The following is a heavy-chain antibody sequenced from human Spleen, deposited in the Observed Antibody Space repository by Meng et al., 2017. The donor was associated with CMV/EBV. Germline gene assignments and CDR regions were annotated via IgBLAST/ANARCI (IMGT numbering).Heavy chain of an antibody. CDR3: ARDGCGSTSCYVGAGNWFDP. CDR2: IHYSGST. J-gene: IGHJ5*02. D-gene: IGHD2-2*01. V-gene: IGHV4-39*07. Sequence: SETLSLTCTVSGGSISSTNYYWGWIRQPPGKGLEWIGTIHYSGSTYYNPSLKSRVTISIDTSMNQFSLELSSVTAADTAVYYCARDGCGSTSCYVGAGNWFDPWGQGTLLTVSS. CDR1: GGSISSTNYY.